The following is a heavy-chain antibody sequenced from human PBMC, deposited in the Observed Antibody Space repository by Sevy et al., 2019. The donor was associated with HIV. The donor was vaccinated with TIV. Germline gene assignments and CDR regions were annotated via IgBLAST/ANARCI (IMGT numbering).Heavy chain of an antibody. CDR3: AREVRGYSYGLNWYFDL. V-gene: IGHV4-59*01. J-gene: IGHJ2*01. D-gene: IGHD5-18*01. CDR1: GGSISSYY. CDR2: IYYSGST. Sequence: SQTLSLTCTVSGGSISSYYWSWIRQPPGKGLEWIGYIYYSGSTNYNPSLKSLVTISVDTSKNQFSLKLSSVTAADTAVYYCAREVRGYSYGLNWYFDLWGRGTLVTVSS.